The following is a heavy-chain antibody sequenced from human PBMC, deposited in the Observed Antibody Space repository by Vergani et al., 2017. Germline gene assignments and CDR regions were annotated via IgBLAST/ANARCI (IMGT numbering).Heavy chain of an antibody. D-gene: IGHD3-22*01. J-gene: IGHJ4*02. CDR3: AKGDYYDSSGYPFDY. Sequence: QVQLVESGGGLVKPGGSLRLSCAASGFTFSDYYMSWIRQAPGKGLEWVSYISSSGSTIYYADSVKGRFTISRDNSKNSLYLQMNSLRTEDTALYYCAKGDYYDSSGYPFDYWGQGTLVTVSS. CDR1: GFTFSDYY. CDR2: ISSSGSTI. V-gene: IGHV3-11*01.